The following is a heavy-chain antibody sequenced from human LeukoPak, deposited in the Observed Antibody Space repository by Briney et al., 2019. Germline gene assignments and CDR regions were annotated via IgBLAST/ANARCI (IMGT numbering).Heavy chain of an antibody. J-gene: IGHJ4*02. CDR3: ARGGYCSSTSCYLFDY. V-gene: IGHV1-69*13. CDR1: GGTFSSYA. D-gene: IGHD2-2*01. CDR2: IIPIFGTA. Sequence: SVKVSCKASGGTFSSYAISWVRQAPGQGLEWMGGIIPIFGTANYAQKFQGRVTITADESTSTAYMELGSLRSEDTAVYYCARGGYCSSTSCYLFDYWGQGTLVTVSS.